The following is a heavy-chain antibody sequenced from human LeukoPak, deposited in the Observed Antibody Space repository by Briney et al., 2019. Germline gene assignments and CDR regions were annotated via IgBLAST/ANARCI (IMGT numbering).Heavy chain of an antibody. CDR3: ARDLLGYNYYYMDV. Sequence: GGSLRLSCAASGFTFSSYAMHWVRQAPGKGLEYVSAISSNGGSTYYGNSVKGRFTISRDNSKNTLYLQMGSLRAEDMAVYYCARDLLGYNYYYMDVWGKGTTVTVSS. J-gene: IGHJ6*03. CDR1: GFTFSSYA. V-gene: IGHV3-64*01. D-gene: IGHD3-16*02. CDR2: ISSNGGST.